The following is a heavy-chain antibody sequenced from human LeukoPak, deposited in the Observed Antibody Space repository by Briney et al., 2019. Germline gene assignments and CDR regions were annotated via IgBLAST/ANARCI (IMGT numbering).Heavy chain of an antibody. CDR3: ARTSIGWYYFDY. CDR1: GGSISSSSYY. V-gene: IGHV4-39*01. CDR2: IYYSGST. J-gene: IGHJ4*02. Sequence: PSETLSLTCTVPGGSISSSSYYSGWIRQPPGKGLEWIGSIYYSGSTYYHPSHKSRVTISVNTSKNQFSVKLSPVTAADTAVYYCARTSIGWYYFDYWGQGTLVTVSS. D-gene: IGHD6-19*01.